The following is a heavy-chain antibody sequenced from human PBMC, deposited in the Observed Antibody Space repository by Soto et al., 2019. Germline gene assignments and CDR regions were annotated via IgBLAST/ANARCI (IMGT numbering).Heavy chain of an antibody. V-gene: IGHV1-69*01. J-gene: IGHJ6*02. CDR3: ARGGTLYESSQKYYQYGLDV. Sequence: QVQLVQSRSEVKKPGSSVRVSCRASEGTFNSHVVSWVRQAPGQGLQWMGGILPLFGTTNYAHQFEGRVTITADSSTATSFLELSGLTPGDTAVYYCARGGTLYESSQKYYQYGLDVWGQGTTVIVSS. D-gene: IGHD2-15*01. CDR1: EGTFNSHV. CDR2: ILPLFGTT.